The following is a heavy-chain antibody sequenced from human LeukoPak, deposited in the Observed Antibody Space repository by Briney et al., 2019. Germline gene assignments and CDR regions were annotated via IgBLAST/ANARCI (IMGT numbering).Heavy chain of an antibody. CDR3: AKDGSIVGATYFDY. CDR2: ISYDGSNK. D-gene: IGHD1-26*01. J-gene: IGHJ4*02. V-gene: IGHV3-30*18. Sequence: GGSLRLSCAASGFTFSSYGMHWVRQAPGKGLEWVAVISYDGSNKYYADSVKGRFTISRDNSKNTLYLQVNSLRAEDTAVYYCAKDGSIVGATYFDYWGQGTLVTVSS. CDR1: GFTFSSYG.